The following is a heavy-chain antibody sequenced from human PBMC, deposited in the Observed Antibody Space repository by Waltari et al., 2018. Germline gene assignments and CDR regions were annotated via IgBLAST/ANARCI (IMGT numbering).Heavy chain of an antibody. J-gene: IGHJ3*02. CDR3: ASRGAYNWNDGSAFDI. D-gene: IGHD1-20*01. CDR1: GGTFSSYA. Sequence: QVQLVQSGAEVKKPGSSVKVSCKASGGTFSSYAISWVRQAPGQGLEWMGGIIPIFGTANYAQKFQGRVTITADESTSTAYMELSSLRSEDTAVYYCASRGAYNWNDGSAFDIWGQGTMVTVSS. CDR2: IIPIFGTA. V-gene: IGHV1-69*12.